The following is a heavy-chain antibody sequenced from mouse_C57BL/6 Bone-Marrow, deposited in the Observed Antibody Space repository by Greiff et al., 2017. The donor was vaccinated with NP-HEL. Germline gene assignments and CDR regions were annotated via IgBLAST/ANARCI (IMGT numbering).Heavy chain of an antibody. D-gene: IGHD2-2*01. V-gene: IGHV1-50*01. CDR2: IDPSDSYT. J-gene: IGHJ4*01. CDR3: ASRMVTTDAMDY. Sequence: VQLQQPGAELVKPGASVKLSCKASGYTFTSYWMQWVKQRPGQGLEWIGEIDPSDSYTNYNQKFKGKATLTVDTSSSTAYMQLSSLTSEDSAVYYCASRMVTTDAMDYWGQGTSVTVSS. CDR1: GYTFTSYW.